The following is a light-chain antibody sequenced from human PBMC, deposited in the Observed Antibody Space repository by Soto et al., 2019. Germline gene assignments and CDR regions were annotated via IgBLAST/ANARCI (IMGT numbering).Light chain of an antibody. CDR3: LLYHGAAQV. CDR2: STY. Sequence: QAVVTQEPSLTVSPGGTVTLTCASSTGAVTSDYYPNWLQQKPGQAPRSLIHSTYTRHFWTPARFSGSLLVGKAALTVSDVQPEDEADYYCLLYHGAAQVFGGGTKVTVL. CDR1: TGAVTSDYY. V-gene: IGLV7-43*01. J-gene: IGLJ3*02.